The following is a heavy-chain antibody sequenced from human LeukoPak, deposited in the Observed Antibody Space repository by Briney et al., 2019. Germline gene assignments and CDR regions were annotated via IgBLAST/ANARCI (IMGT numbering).Heavy chain of an antibody. D-gene: IGHD4/OR15-4a*01. Sequence: GGSLRLSCTVSGFTVNSNSMGWVRQAPGKGLEWVSFIYSDNTHYSDSVKGRFTISRDNSKNTLYLQMNSLRAEDTAVYYCARRAGAYSHPYDYWGQGTLVTVSS. J-gene: IGHJ4*02. CDR2: IYSDNT. V-gene: IGHV3-53*01. CDR1: GFTVNSNS. CDR3: ARRAGAYSHPYDY.